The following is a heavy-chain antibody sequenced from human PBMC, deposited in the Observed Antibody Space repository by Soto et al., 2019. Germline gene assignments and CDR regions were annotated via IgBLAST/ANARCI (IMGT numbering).Heavy chain of an antibody. CDR3: AKEGEYRSGWDNFDY. CDR2: ISGSGGST. J-gene: IGHJ4*02. Sequence: EVQLLESGGGLVQPGGSLRLSCAASGFTFSSYAMSWVRQAPGKGLEWVSAISGSGGSTYYADSVKGRFTISRDNSKNTLYVQMNRLRAEDTAVYYCAKEGEYRSGWDNFDYWGQGTLVTVSS. V-gene: IGHV3-23*01. D-gene: IGHD6-19*01. CDR1: GFTFSSYA.